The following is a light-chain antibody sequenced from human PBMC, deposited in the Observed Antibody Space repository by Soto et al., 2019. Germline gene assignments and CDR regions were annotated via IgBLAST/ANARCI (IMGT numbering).Light chain of an antibody. V-gene: IGLV2-14*01. CDR3: SSYTTSTTWG. CDR1: SSDVGYYNY. J-gene: IGLJ3*02. CDR2: EVT. Sequence: QSALTQPASVSGSPGQSITISFTGTSSDVGYYNYVSWHQQHPGKAPKLMIFEVTNRPSGVSNRFSGSKSANTASLTISGLQAEEEADYSCSSYTTSTTWGFGGGTKLTV.